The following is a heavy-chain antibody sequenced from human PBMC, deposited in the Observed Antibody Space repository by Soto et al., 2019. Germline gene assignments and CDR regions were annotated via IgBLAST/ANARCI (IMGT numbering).Heavy chain of an antibody. CDR2: IYHSGST. CDR3: ARDVARWLQFSWYFDL. V-gene: IGHV4-4*02. Sequence: QVQLQESGPGLVKPSGTLSLTCAVSGGSISSSNWWSWVRQPPGKGLEWIGEIYHSGSTNYNPSLKSRVTLSVDKSKNQFSLKLSSVTAADTAVYYCARDVARWLQFSWYFDLWGRGTLVTVAS. J-gene: IGHJ2*01. D-gene: IGHD5-12*01. CDR1: GGSISSSNW.